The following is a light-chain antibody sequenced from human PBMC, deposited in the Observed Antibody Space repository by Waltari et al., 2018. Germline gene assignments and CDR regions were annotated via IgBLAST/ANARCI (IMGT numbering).Light chain of an antibody. Sequence: QSVLTQPPSVSAAPGQRVTISCSGGSPNIGNTYVSWYRQFPGKAPKLLIYENRERPSGIPGRFSGSKSGTSATLDITGLQAGDEADYYCGTWDSSLSGAVFGGGTHLTVL. CDR3: GTWDSSLSGAV. J-gene: IGLJ7*01. CDR2: ENR. V-gene: IGLV1-51*02. CDR1: SPNIGNTY.